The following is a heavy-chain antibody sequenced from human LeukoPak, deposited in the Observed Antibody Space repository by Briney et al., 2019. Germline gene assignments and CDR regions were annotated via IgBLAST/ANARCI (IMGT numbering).Heavy chain of an antibody. D-gene: IGHD6-13*01. Sequence: GGSLRLSCAASGFTFDDYGMSWVRQAPGKGLEWVSGINWNGGSTGYADSVKGRFTISRDNSKNTLYLQMNSLRAEDTAVYYCAKLSIAAAGTGDYWGQGTLVTVSS. CDR2: INWNGGST. J-gene: IGHJ4*02. V-gene: IGHV3-20*04. CDR1: GFTFDDYG. CDR3: AKLSIAAAGTGDY.